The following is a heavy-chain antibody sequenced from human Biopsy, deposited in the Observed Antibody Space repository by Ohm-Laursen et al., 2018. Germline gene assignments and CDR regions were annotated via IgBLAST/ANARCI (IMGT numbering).Heavy chain of an antibody. V-gene: IGHV3-7*01. Sequence: SLRLSCAASGFTVYNNYMTWVRQAPGKGLEWVATIKKDGSEKYYVDSVKGRFTISRDNSKSSLSLQMNSLRGEDTAVYYCARAPFGSGSYSEFDYWGQGSLVTVSS. CDR1: GFTVYNNY. D-gene: IGHD3-22*01. CDR3: ARAPFGSGSYSEFDY. J-gene: IGHJ4*02. CDR2: IKKDGSEK.